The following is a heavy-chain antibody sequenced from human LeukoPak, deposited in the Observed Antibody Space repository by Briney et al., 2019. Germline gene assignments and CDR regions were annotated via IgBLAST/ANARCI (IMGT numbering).Heavy chain of an antibody. V-gene: IGHV1-69*13. CDR2: IIPIFGTA. CDR3: ARDMAGTTGTGNDAFDI. CDR1: GGTFSSYA. J-gene: IGHJ3*02. D-gene: IGHD1-1*01. Sequence: ASVKVSCKASGGTFSSYAISWVRQAPGQGLEWMGGIIPIFGTANCAQKFQGRVTITADESTSTAYMELSSLRSEDTAVYYCARDMAGTTGTGNDAFDIWGQGTMVTVSS.